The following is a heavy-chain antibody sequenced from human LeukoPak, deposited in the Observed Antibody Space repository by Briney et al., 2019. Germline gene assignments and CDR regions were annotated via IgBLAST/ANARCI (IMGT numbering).Heavy chain of an antibody. D-gene: IGHD2-15*01. J-gene: IGHJ5*02. CDR3: ARAGAVVDNWFAP. CDR1: GYTFNTYG. CDR2: ISGYNGKT. V-gene: IGHV1-18*01. Sequence: GASVKVSCKASGYTFNTYGITWVRQAPGQGLEWMGWISGYNGKTKYAQKLQDRVTMTTDTSTTTAYMELRSLRSDDTAVYYCARAGAVVDNWFAPWGQGTLVTVSS.